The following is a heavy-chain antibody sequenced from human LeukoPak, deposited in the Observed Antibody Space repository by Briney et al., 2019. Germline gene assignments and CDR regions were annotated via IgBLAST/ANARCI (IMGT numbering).Heavy chain of an antibody. V-gene: IGHV1-18*04. J-gene: IGHJ4*02. CDR2: ISAYNGNT. Sequence: ASVKVSCKASGYTFTGYYMHWVRQAPGQGLEWMGWISAYNGNTNYAQKLQGRVTMTTDTSTSTAYMELRSLRSDDTAVYYCARDDGSGGSCYGLDYWGQGTVVTVS. CDR1: GYTFTGYY. D-gene: IGHD2-15*01. CDR3: ARDDGSGGSCYGLDY.